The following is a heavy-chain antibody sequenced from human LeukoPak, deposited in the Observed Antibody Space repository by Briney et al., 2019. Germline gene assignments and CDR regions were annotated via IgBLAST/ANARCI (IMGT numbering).Heavy chain of an antibody. J-gene: IGHJ6*03. CDR1: GYSISSGYY. D-gene: IGHD3-3*01. CDR2: IYHSGST. V-gene: IGHV4-38-2*02. Sequence: SETLSLTCTVSGYSISSGYYWGWIRQPPGKGLEWIGSIYHSGSTYYNPSLKSRVTISVDTSKNQFSLKLSSVTAADTAVYYCARWSPFVYYMDVWGKGTSVTISS. CDR3: ARWSPFVYYMDV.